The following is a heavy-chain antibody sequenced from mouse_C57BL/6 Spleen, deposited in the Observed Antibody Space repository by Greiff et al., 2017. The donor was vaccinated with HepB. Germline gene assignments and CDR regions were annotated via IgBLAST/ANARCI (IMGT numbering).Heavy chain of an antibody. J-gene: IGHJ1*03. V-gene: IGHV1-15*01. D-gene: IGHD1-1*01. CDR1: GYTFTDYE. CDR3: TREKVLRCFDV. Sequence: VQLQQSGAELVRPGASVTLSCKASGYTFTDYEMHWVKQTPVHGLEWIGAIDPETGGTAYNQKFKGKAILTADKSSSTAYMELRSLTSEDSAVYYGTREKVLRCFDVWGTGTTVTVSS. CDR2: IDPETGGT.